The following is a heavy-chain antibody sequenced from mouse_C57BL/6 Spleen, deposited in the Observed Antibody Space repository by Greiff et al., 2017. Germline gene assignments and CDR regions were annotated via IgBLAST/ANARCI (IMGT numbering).Heavy chain of an antibody. V-gene: IGHV3-6*01. CDR1: GYSITSGYY. CDR3: ANLYYYGSSYPFGY. D-gene: IGHD1-1*01. J-gene: IGHJ2*01. Sequence: ESGPGLVKPSQSLSLTCSVTGYSITSGYYWNWLRQFPGNKLEWMGYISYDGSNNYNPSLKNRISITRDTAKNQFFLKLNSVTTEDTATYYCANLYYYGSSYPFGYWGQGTTLTVSS. CDR2: ISYDGSN.